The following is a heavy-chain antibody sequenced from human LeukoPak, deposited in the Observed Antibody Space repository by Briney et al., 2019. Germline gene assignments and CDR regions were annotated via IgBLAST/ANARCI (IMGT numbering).Heavy chain of an antibody. D-gene: IGHD6-13*01. J-gene: IGHJ4*02. V-gene: IGHV4-39*07. Sequence: SETPSLTCTVSGGSISRSSYYWGWIRQPPGKGLEWIGSIYYSGSTYYNPSLKSRVTIPVDTSKNQFSLKLSSVTAADTAVYYCARFPAAAGTGREDWGQGTLVTVSS. CDR3: ARFPAAAGTGRED. CDR2: IYYSGST. CDR1: GGSISRSSYY.